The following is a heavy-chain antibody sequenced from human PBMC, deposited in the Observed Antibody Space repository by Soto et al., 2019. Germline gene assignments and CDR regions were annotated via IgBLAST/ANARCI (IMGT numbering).Heavy chain of an antibody. Sequence: ETLSLTCAVYGWSFSGYYWSWIRQPPGKGLEWIGEINHSGSTNYNPSLKSRVTISVDTSKNQFSLKLSSVTAADTAVYYCAFGGYYYYYGMDVWGQGTTVTVSS. D-gene: IGHD3-10*01. CDR1: GWSFSGYY. J-gene: IGHJ6*02. CDR2: INHSGST. CDR3: AFGGYYYYYGMDV. V-gene: IGHV4-34*01.